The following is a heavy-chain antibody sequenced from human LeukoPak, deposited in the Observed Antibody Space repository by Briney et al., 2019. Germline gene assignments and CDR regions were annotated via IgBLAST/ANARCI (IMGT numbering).Heavy chain of an antibody. J-gene: IGHJ3*01. CDR2: IYPGDSDT. CDR3: ARQTDLSVPAPVAL. Sequence: GESLKISCKGSGYRFNSYWIGWVRQMPGKGLEWMGIIYPGDSDTRYSPSFQGQVTTSVDKSSSTAFLQWSSLKASDTAMYFCARQTDLSVPAPVALWGQRTMVTVSS. CDR1: GYRFNSYW. D-gene: IGHD2-21*01. V-gene: IGHV5-51*01.